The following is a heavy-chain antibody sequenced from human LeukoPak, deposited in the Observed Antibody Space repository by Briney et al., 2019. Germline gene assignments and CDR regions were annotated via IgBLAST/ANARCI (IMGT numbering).Heavy chain of an antibody. J-gene: IGHJ4*02. V-gene: IGHV3-30*03. CDR1: GFTFSSYG. CDR3: ARDSGRWARYYFDY. CDR2: ISYDGSNK. Sequence: GGSLRLSCAASGFTFSSYGMHWVRQAPGKGLEWVALISYDGSNKYYADSVKGRFTISRDNSKNTLYLQMNSLRAEDTAVYYCARDSGRWARYYFDYWGQGTLVTVSS. D-gene: IGHD3-10*01.